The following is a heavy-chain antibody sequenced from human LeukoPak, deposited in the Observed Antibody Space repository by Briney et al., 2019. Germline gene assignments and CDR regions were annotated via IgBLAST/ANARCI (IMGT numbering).Heavy chain of an antibody. J-gene: IGHJ4*02. V-gene: IGHV4-59*01. CDR2: IYYSGST. Sequence: PSETLSLTCTVSGGSISSYYWSWIRQPPGKGLEWIGYIYYSGSTNYNPSLDSRVTISVDTSKNQFSLKLSSVTAADTAMYYCARGGSYYFDYWGQGTLVTVSS. D-gene: IGHD3-10*01. CDR3: ARGGSYYFDY. CDR1: GGSISSYY.